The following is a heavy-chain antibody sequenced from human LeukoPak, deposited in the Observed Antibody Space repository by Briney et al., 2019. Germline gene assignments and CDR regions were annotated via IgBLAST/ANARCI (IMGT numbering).Heavy chain of an antibody. J-gene: IGHJ6*02. Sequence: TGGSLRLSCAASGFTFSSYAMSWVRQAPGKRLEWVSAISGSGGSTYYADSVKGRFTISRDNSKNTLYLQMNSLRAEDTAVYYCAKDEYSSSWPYYYYYYGMDVWGQGTTVTVSS. CDR2: ISGSGGST. V-gene: IGHV3-23*01. CDR1: GFTFSSYA. CDR3: AKDEYSSSWPYYYYYYGMDV. D-gene: IGHD6-13*01.